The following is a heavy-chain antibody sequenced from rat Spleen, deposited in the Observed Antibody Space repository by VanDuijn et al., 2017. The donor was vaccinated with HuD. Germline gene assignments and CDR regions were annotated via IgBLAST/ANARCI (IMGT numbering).Heavy chain of an antibody. CDR2: ISYDGGST. CDR1: GFTFSDYA. CDR3: TRGNSADYNNRWWYFDF. D-gene: IGHD1-10*01. V-gene: IGHV5-20*01. J-gene: IGHJ1*01. Sequence: EVQLVESDGGLVQPGRSLKLSCAASGFTFSDYAMAWVRQAPKKGLEWVAYISYDGGSTYYRDSVKGRFTISREDGRSTLYLQMNSLRSEDTATYYCTRGNSADYNNRWWYFDFWGPGTMVTVSS.